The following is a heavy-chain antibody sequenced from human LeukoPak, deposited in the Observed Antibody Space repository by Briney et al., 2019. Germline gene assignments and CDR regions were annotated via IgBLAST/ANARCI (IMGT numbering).Heavy chain of an antibody. V-gene: IGHV4-59*08. CDR3: ARHRVSGSSYSALEY. D-gene: IGHD1-26*01. J-gene: IGHJ4*02. CDR2: IYYSGGS. Sequence: AETLSLTCTVSGGSISSHYWSWIRQPPGKGLEWIGYIYYSGGSNYNASLKSRVIISVDTSKNHFSLNLRSVTAADTAAYYCARHRVSGSSYSALEYWGQGTVVTVSS. CDR1: GGSISSHY.